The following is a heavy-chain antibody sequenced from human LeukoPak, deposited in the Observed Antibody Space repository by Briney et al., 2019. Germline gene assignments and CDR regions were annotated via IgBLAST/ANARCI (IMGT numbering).Heavy chain of an antibody. CDR1: GFTFSSYW. Sequence: GGSLRLSCAASGFTFSSYWMSWVRQAPGKGLEWVANMKYDGSEKDYVDSVKGRFTISRDNAKNSLYLQMNSLRAEDTAVYYCARDIAAARLFFDYWGQGTLVTVSS. CDR2: MKYDGSEK. D-gene: IGHD6-13*01. V-gene: IGHV3-7*01. CDR3: ARDIAAARLFFDY. J-gene: IGHJ4*02.